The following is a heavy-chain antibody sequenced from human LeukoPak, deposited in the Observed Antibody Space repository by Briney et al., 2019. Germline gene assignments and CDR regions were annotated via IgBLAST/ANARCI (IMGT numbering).Heavy chain of an antibody. CDR2: IKNDGSEE. CDR1: GFTFSRYW. Sequence: GGSLRLSCAASGFTFSRYWMRWVRQAPGKGLEGVANIKNDGSEEYYVDSVMGRFTISRDNARNSLFLQMNSLTVEDTAVYYCARAIRGSAVDTGDRWGQGTLVTVSS. V-gene: IGHV3-7*01. J-gene: IGHJ4*02. D-gene: IGHD3-10*01. CDR3: ARAIRGSAVDTGDR.